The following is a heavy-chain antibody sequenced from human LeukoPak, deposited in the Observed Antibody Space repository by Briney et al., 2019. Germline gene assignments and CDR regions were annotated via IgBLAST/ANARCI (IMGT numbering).Heavy chain of an antibody. CDR2: ISGSGNVT. V-gene: IGHV3-23*01. CDR1: GFTFAKYA. Sequence: GGSLKLSFVGSGFTFAKYAMTWVRAAPGKGLEWVSVISGSGNVTYYAESVKGRFTISRDNSKRTLYLQMDSLRADDTAIYYCAKDRAGANWGQGTLVLVSS. CDR3: AKDRAGAN. J-gene: IGHJ4*02.